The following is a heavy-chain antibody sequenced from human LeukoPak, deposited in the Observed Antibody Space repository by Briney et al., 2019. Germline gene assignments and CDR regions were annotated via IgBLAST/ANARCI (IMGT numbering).Heavy chain of an antibody. V-gene: IGHV3-23*01. CDR1: GFTFSSHS. J-gene: IGHJ4*02. CDR3: AKDPWLAQGY. D-gene: IGHD6-19*01. CDR2: ISGSGGST. Sequence: WGALRLSCGASGFTFSSHSMSWVRQAPGEGVEWVSAISGSGGSTYYADSVKGRFTISRDNSKNTLYLQMNSLRAEDTAVYYCAKDPWLAQGYWGQGTLVTVSS.